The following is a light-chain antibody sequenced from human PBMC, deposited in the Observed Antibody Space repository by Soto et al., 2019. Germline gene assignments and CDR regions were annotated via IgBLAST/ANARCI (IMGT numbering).Light chain of an antibody. V-gene: IGKV1-5*03. CDR1: QSISTW. CDR3: QQYDSYSRT. J-gene: IGKJ1*01. Sequence: DIQMTQSPSALSASVGDRVTITGRASQSISTWLAWYQQKPGKAPKILIYKASTLESGVPSRFSGSGSGTEFALTISSLQPDDFATYYCQQYDSYSRTFGQGTKVDIK. CDR2: KAS.